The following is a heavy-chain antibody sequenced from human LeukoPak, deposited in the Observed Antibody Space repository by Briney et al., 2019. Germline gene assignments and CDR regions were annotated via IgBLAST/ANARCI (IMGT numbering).Heavy chain of an antibody. J-gene: IGHJ6*03. CDR3: ARSNNGGESYYFYYMDV. Sequence: SRVTISVDTSKNQFSLKLSSVTAADTAVYYCARSNNGGESYYFYYMDVWGKGTTVTVSS. D-gene: IGHD3-16*01. V-gene: IGHV4-39*07.